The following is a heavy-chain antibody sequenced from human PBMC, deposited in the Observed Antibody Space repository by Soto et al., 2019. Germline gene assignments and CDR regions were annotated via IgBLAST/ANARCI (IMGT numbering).Heavy chain of an antibody. CDR3: ERDRMAIEY. J-gene: IGHJ4*02. V-gene: IGHV4-31*03. Sequence: SETLSLTCTVSGGSISSGSYYWSWIRQHPGKGLEWIGYIFHSGNTYYNPSLKSRVSISVDTSKNQFSLKLTSVTAADTAMYYCERDRMAIEYWGQGTLVTVSS. D-gene: IGHD2-8*01. CDR1: GGSISSGSYY. CDR2: IFHSGNT.